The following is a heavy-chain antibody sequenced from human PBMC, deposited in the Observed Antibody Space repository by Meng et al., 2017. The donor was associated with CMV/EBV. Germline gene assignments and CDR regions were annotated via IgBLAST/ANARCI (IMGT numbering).Heavy chain of an antibody. D-gene: IGHD3-3*01. CDR2: IYYSGST. CDR1: SIRSSSSY. V-gene: IGHV4-39*07. CDR3: ASGPYYVFWSGYYTFDY. Sequence: SIRSSSSYWGWIRQPPGKGLEWIGSIYYSGSTYYNPSLKSRVTISVDTSKNQFSLKLSSVTAADTAVYYCASGPYYVFWSGYYTFDYWGQGTLVTVSS. J-gene: IGHJ4*02.